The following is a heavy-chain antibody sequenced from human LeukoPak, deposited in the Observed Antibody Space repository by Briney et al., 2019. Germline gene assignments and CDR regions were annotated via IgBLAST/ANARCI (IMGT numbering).Heavy chain of an antibody. CDR2: ISSSSGPI. J-gene: IGHJ4*02. D-gene: IGHD6-6*01. CDR3: ARSRPGYYFDY. CDR1: GFTFSSYS. Sequence: TGGSLRLSCAASGFTFSSYSMNWVRQSPGKGLEWVSYISSSSGPIYYADSVKGRFTISRDNAKNSLYPQMNSLRAEDTAVYYCARSRPGYYFDYWGLGTLVTVSS. V-gene: IGHV3-48*01.